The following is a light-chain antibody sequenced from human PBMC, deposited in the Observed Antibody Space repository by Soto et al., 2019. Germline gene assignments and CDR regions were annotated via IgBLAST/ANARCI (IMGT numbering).Light chain of an antibody. CDR2: DAS. Sequence: DIQMTQSPSTLSASVGDRVTITCRASQSISYWLAWYQQKPGKAPKVVIYDASNLESGVPSRFGGSGSGTEFTLTISSLQPDDFATYDCQQYNTYPYTFGQGTKLEIK. CDR3: QQYNTYPYT. CDR1: QSISYW. V-gene: IGKV1-5*01. J-gene: IGKJ2*01.